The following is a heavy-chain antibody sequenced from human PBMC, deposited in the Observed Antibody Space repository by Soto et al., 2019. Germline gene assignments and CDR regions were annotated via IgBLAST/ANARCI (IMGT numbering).Heavy chain of an antibody. V-gene: IGHV3-15*07. CDR1: GFTFSNAW. D-gene: IGHD3-3*01. CDR2: IKSKTDGGTT. J-gene: IGHJ4*02. CDR3: TTPLYYFWSGYLLEYFDY. Sequence: EVQLVESGGGLVKPGGSLRLSCAASGFTFSNAWMNWVRQAPGKGLEWVGRIKSKTDGGTTDYAAPVKGRFTISRDDSKNTLYLQMNSLKTEDTAVYYCTTPLYYFWSGYLLEYFDYWGQVTLVTVSS.